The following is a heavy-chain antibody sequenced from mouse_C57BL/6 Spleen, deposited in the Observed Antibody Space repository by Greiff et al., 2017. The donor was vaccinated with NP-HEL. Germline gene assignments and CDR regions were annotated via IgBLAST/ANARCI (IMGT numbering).Heavy chain of an antibody. CDR2: IWSGGST. CDR1: GFSLTSYG. J-gene: IGHJ1*03. Sequence: VQVVESGPGLVQPSQSLSITCTVSGFSLTSYGVHWVRQSPGKGLEWLGVIWSGGSTDYNAAFISRLSISKDNSKSQVFFKMNSRQADDTAIYYCARTGNYEYFDVWGTGTTVTVSS. V-gene: IGHV2-2*01. CDR3: ARTGNYEYFDV. D-gene: IGHD2-1*01.